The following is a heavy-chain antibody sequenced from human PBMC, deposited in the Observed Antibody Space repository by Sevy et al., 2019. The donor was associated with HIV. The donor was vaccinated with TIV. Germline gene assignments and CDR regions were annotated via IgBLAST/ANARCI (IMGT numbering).Heavy chain of an antibody. Sequence: SETLSLTCAVYGGSFSGYYWSWIRQPPGKGLEWIGEINHSGSTNYNPSLKSRVTISVDTSKNQFSLRLGSVTAADTAVYYCARGVYYGSGKNWFDPWGQGTLVTVSS. V-gene: IGHV4-34*01. CDR3: ARGVYYGSGKNWFDP. D-gene: IGHD3-10*01. CDR2: INHSGST. J-gene: IGHJ5*02. CDR1: GGSFSGYY.